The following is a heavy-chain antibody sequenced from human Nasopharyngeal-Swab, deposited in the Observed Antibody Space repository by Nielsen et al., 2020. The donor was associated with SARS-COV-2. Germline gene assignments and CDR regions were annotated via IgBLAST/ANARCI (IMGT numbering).Heavy chain of an antibody. D-gene: IGHD3-9*01. J-gene: IGHJ4*02. Sequence: SETLSLTCTVSGGSISSFYWSWIRQPPGQGLEWIGYIYYSGSTNYNPSLKSRVTISVDTSKNQFSLKLSSVTAADTALYYCARLIVLRYLDWHYYFDYWGQGTLVTVSS. CDR2: IYYSGST. CDR1: GGSISSFY. V-gene: IGHV4-59*13. CDR3: ARLIVLRYLDWHYYFDY.